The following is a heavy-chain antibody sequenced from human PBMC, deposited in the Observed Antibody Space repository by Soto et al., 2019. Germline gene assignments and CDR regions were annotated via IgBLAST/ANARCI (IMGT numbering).Heavy chain of an antibody. J-gene: IGHJ4*02. CDR3: AGGRFLFDS. CDR2: IHWDNEK. D-gene: IGHD3-10*01. CDR1: GFSFTATGVA. V-gene: IGHV2-5*02. Sequence: GSGPTLVNPTQTLTLTCTFSGFSFTATGVAVAWIRQPPGKALEWVALIHWDNEKWYSPSLTNRLTISKDTSKKQVDLTLTDVEHVDTSIYFCAGGRFLFDSWGQGMLVPVSS.